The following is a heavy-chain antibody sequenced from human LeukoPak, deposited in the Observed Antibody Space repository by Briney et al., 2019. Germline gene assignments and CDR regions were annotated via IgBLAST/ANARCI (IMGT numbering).Heavy chain of an antibody. J-gene: IGHJ4*02. CDR1: GFIFTSYG. Sequence: GGSLRLSCEVSGFIFTSYGMHWVRQAPGKGLEWVAVIPYDGSKKYYADSVKGRFTISRDNSKNTLYLQMNSLRAEDTAVYFCARYSGSYDSFDHWGQGTLVTVSS. CDR2: IPYDGSKK. V-gene: IGHV3-30*03. D-gene: IGHD1-26*01. CDR3: ARYSGSYDSFDH.